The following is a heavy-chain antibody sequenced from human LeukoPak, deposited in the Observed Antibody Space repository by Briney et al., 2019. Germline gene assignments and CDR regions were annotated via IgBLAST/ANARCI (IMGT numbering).Heavy chain of an antibody. Sequence: SETLSLTCAVYGESFSGYYWSWSREPPGKGLEWSGEINHGGRTNYNPSLKTRVTISVDTSKNQFSLKLSSVTAADTAVYYCARGQGQTYYDFWSGYWGHYYYYMDVWGKGTTVTVSS. V-gene: IGHV4-34*01. J-gene: IGHJ6*03. CDR1: GESFSGYY. D-gene: IGHD3-3*01. CDR2: INHGGRT. CDR3: ARGQGQTYYDFWSGYWGHYYYYMDV.